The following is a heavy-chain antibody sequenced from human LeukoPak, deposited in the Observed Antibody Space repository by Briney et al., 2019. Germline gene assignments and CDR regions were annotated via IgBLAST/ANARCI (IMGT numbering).Heavy chain of an antibody. CDR3: AELGITMIGGV. Sequence: GGSLRLPCAASGFTFSSYAMSWLRQAPGKGLEWVSYISSSGSTIYYADAVKGRFTISRDNAKNSLYLQMNSLRAEDTAVYYCAELGITMIGGVWGKGTTVTISS. D-gene: IGHD3-10*02. V-gene: IGHV3-48*03. J-gene: IGHJ6*04. CDR1: GFTFSSYA. CDR2: ISSSGSTI.